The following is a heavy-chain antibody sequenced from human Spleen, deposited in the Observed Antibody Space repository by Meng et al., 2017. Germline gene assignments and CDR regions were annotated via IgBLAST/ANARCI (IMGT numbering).Heavy chain of an antibody. CDR2: VNTDESNR. J-gene: IGHJ5*01. CDR3: VRDFGGWSDF. V-gene: IGHV3-74*01. Sequence: EVPVVESGGGLVQPGESLRLSCAASGFTFSSYWMHWVRQAPGKGLMWVSRVNTDESNRDYADSVRGRFTISRDNAKNTVYPQMSGLRAEDTAVYYCVRDFGGWSDFWGQGTLVTVSS. CDR1: GFTFSSYW. D-gene: IGHD3-3*01.